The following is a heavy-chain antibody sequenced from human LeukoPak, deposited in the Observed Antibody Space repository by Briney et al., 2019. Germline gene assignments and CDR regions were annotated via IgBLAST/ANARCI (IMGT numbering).Heavy chain of an antibody. J-gene: IGHJ3*02. CDR1: GYTFTGYY. D-gene: IGHD3-10*01. CDR2: INPNSGGT. V-gene: IGHV1-2*02. Sequence: ASVKVSCKASGYTFTGYYMHWVQQAPGQGLEWMGWINPNSGGTNYAQKFLGRVTMTRDTSISTAYMELSRLRSDDTAVYYCARVQSESFGDRAFDAFDIWGQGTMVTVSS. CDR3: ARVQSESFGDRAFDAFDI.